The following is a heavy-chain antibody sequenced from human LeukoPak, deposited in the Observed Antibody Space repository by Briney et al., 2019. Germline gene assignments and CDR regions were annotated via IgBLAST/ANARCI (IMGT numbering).Heavy chain of an antibody. CDR3: ARGARAGYNLEPFDY. CDR1: GGSMSIYY. CDR2: VSYSGST. J-gene: IGHJ4*02. V-gene: IGHV4-59*08. D-gene: IGHD5-24*01. Sequence: PSETLSLTCSVAGGSMSIYYWSWIRQPPGKGLEWIGYVSYSGSTNYNPSLKSRVTISVDTSKNQFSLKLSSVTAADTAVYYCARGARAGYNLEPFDYWGQGTLVTVSS.